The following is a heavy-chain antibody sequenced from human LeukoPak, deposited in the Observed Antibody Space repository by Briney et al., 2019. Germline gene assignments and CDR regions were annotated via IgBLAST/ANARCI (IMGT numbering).Heavy chain of an antibody. Sequence: GGSLRLSCAASGFTVSSNYMSWVRQAPGKGLEWVSVIYSGGSTYYADSVKGRFTISRDNSKNTLYLQMNSLRAEDTAVYYCATSSGYYANYFDYWGQGTLVTVSS. CDR1: GFTVSSNY. J-gene: IGHJ4*02. CDR2: IYSGGST. D-gene: IGHD3-22*01. V-gene: IGHV3-66*01. CDR3: ATSSGYYANYFDY.